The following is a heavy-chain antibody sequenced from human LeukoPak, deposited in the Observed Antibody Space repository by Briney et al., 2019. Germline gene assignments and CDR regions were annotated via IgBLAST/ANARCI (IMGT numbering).Heavy chain of an antibody. J-gene: IGHJ4*02. V-gene: IGHV3-23*01. D-gene: IGHD6-25*01. Sequence: GGSLRLSCAASGFAFSSYAMSWVRQAPGKGLEWVSAICGSGGGTYSADSVKGRFTTSSITYKNTQYLIMNSLSDEDTAVYYWANRPAAHVYWGQGTVVTVS. CDR1: GFAFSSYA. CDR3: ANRPAAHVY. CDR2: ICGSGGGT.